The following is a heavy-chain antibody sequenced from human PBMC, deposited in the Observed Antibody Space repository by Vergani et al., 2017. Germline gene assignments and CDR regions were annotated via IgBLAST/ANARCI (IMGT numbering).Heavy chain of an antibody. CDR3: AREVPCIAVAGINYFDY. J-gene: IGHJ4*02. CDR2: INPNSGGT. Sequence: QVQLVQSGAEVKKPGASVKVSCKASGYTFTGYYMHWVRQAPGQGLEWMGWINPNSGGTNYAQKFQGRVTMTRDTSISTAYMELSRLRSDDTAVYYCAREVPCIAVAGINYFDYWGQGTLVTVSS. D-gene: IGHD6-19*01. CDR1: GYTFTGYY. V-gene: IGHV1-2*02.